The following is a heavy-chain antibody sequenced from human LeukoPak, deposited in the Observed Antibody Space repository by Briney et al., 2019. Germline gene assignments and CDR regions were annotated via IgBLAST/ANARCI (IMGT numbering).Heavy chain of an antibody. Sequence: GESLEISCQGSGYSFTSYWIGWVRQMPGKGLEWMGIIYPGDSDTRYSPSFQGQVTISADKSISTAYLQWSSLKASDTAMYYCARRYYDFWSGYGGGLDYWGQGTLVTVSS. D-gene: IGHD3-3*01. CDR1: GYSFTSYW. J-gene: IGHJ4*02. CDR2: IYPGDSDT. CDR3: ARRYYDFWSGYGGGLDY. V-gene: IGHV5-51*01.